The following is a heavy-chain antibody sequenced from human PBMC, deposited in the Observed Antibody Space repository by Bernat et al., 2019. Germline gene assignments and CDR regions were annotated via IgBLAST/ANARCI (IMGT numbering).Heavy chain of an antibody. Sequence: EVQLVESGGGLVQPGGSLRLSCAASGFTFSDYSMNWVRQAPGKGLEWVSYISSSSSAMYYADSVKGRFTISRDNAKNSLYLQMNSLRAEDTAVYYCARGTSTSAPYMDVWGKGTTVTVSS. CDR3: ARGTSTSAPYMDV. CDR2: ISSSSSAM. J-gene: IGHJ6*03. CDR1: GFTFSDYS. V-gene: IGHV3-48*04.